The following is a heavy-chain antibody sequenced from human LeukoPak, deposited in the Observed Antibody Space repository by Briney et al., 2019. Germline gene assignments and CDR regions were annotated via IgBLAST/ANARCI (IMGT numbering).Heavy chain of an antibody. CDR1: GYSFSNFG. Sequence: ASVKVSCKASGYSFSNFGITWGRQAPGQGLEWVGWISRHNGNTDYAQRFRGRVTLTIDTSTTTADMEVRDLIPDDTAVYYCARHYLGSGSEDYWGQGTLVSVSS. CDR3: ARHYLGSGSEDY. CDR2: ISRHNGNT. V-gene: IGHV1-18*01. D-gene: IGHD3-10*01. J-gene: IGHJ4*02.